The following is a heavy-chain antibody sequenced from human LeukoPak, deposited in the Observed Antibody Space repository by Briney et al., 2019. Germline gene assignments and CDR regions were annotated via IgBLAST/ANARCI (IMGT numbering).Heavy chain of an antibody. CDR3: ARDHRGTTDAFDI. CDR1: GFTFSSYA. J-gene: IGHJ3*02. V-gene: IGHV3-23*01. D-gene: IGHD2-2*01. Sequence: GGSLRLSCAASGFTFSSYAMSWVRQAPGKGLEWVSAISGSGGSTYYADSVKGRFTISRDNSKNTLYLQMNSLRAEDTAVYYCARDHRGTTDAFDIWGQGTMVTVSS. CDR2: ISGSGGST.